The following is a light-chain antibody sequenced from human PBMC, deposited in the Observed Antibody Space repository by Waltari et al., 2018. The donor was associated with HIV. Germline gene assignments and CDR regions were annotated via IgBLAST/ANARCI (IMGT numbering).Light chain of an antibody. CDR3: CSYAGNYTLI. CDR2: DVT. J-gene: IGLJ2*01. V-gene: IGLV2-11*01. Sequence: QSALTQPRPVSGSPGQSFTISCSGTSLDVGGFNPFSWYQQHPGKAPKLMIYDVTKRPSGVPDRFSGSKSGNTASLTISGLQADDEADYYCCSYAGNYTLIFGGGTKLTVL. CDR1: SLDVGGFNP.